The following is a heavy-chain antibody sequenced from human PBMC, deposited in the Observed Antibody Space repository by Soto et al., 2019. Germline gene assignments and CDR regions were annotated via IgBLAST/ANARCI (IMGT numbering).Heavy chain of an antibody. Sequence: GESLKLSCKGSGYNFINYWIAWVRQMPGRGLEWMGIISPGDSHTKYSPSFQGHVTISADKSISTAYLQWSSLKASGTAMYYCARLLLSRVDFDPWGQGTLVTVSS. D-gene: IGHD3-16*02. V-gene: IGHV5-51*01. CDR1: GYNFINYW. CDR3: ARLLLSRVDFDP. J-gene: IGHJ5*02. CDR2: ISPGDSHT.